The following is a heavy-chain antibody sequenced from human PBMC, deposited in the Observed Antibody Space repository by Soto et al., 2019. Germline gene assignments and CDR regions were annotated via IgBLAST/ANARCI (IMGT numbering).Heavy chain of an antibody. CDR1: GFTFSSYW. J-gene: IGHJ6*03. CDR3: ARGLSYYYYYYMDV. CDR2: INGDGSST. D-gene: IGHD3-16*01. V-gene: IGHV3-74*01. Sequence: EVQLVETGGGLVQPGGSLRLSCAASGFTFSSYWMHWVRQAPGKGLVWVSRINGDGSSTSYADSVKGRFTISRDNAKNTLYLQMNSLRAEDTAVYYCARGLSYYYYYYMDVWGKGTTVTVSS.